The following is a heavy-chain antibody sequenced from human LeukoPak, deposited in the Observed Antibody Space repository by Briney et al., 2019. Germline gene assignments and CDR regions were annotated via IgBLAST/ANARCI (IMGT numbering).Heavy chain of an antibody. CDR2: IYSGGST. D-gene: IGHD3/OR15-3a*01. CDR3: AGTSSSPYYFDF. Sequence: GGSLRLSCAASGFTVSSNYMSWVRQAPGKGLEWVSVIYSGGSTYYADSVKGRFTISRDNSKNTLYLQMNSLRAEDTAVYYCAGTSSSPYYFDFWGQGTLVTVSS. CDR1: GFTVSSNY. V-gene: IGHV3-53*01. J-gene: IGHJ4*02.